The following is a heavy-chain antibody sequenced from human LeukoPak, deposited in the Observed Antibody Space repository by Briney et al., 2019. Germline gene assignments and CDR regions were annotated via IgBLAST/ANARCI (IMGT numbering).Heavy chain of an antibody. V-gene: IGHV1-8*01. CDR2: MNPNSGNT. D-gene: IGHD2-21*01. CDR1: GYTFTSYD. CDR3: ARIAYCGGDCYLNSLDY. Sequence: ASVKVSCKASGYTFTSYDINWVRQAAGQGLEWMGWMNPNSGNTGYAQKFQGRVTMTRDTSTSTVYMELSSLGSEDTAVYYCARIAYCGGDCYLNSLDYWGQGTLVTVSS. J-gene: IGHJ4*02.